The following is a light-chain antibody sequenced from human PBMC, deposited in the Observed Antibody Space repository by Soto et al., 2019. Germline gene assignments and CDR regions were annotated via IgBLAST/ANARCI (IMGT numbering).Light chain of an antibody. V-gene: IGLV2-8*01. CDR3: SSYAGSNNLI. CDR1: SSDVGAYNY. Sequence: QSVLTQPPSASGSPGQSVTISCTGTSSDVGAYNYVSWYQQHPGKAPKLMVYEVYKRPSGVPDRFSGSKSANTASLTVSGLQAEDEADYYCSSYAGSNNLIFGGGTKLTVL. CDR2: EVY. J-gene: IGLJ2*01.